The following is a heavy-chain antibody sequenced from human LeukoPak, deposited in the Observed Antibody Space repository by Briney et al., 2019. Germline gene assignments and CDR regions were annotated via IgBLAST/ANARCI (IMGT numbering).Heavy chain of an antibody. J-gene: IGHJ4*02. D-gene: IGHD2-21*02. CDR2: INPTGGST. CDR3: ARDHYHKIHSVMVTAPDY. V-gene: IGHV1-46*01. CDR1: GYTFTIYY. Sequence: ASVTVSFTASGYTFTIYYMHWVRQAPGEGLEWMGIINPTGGSTSYAQKFQGRVTMTRDTSTSTVYMELSSLRSEDTAVYYCARDHYHKIHSVMVTAPDYWGQGTLVIVSS.